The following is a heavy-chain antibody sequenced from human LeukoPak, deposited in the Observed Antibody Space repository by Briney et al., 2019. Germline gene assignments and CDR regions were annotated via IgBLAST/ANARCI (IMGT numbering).Heavy chain of an antibody. D-gene: IGHD3-3*01. CDR3: AREASPKDYDFWSGYLYYFDY. J-gene: IGHJ4*02. Sequence: SETLSLTCTVSGYSISSGYYWGWIRQPPGKGLEWIGSIYHSGSTYYNPSLKSRVTISVDTSKNQFSLKLSSVTAADTAVYYCAREASPKDYDFWSGYLYYFDYWGQGTLVTVSS. CDR2: IYHSGST. V-gene: IGHV4-38-2*02. CDR1: GYSISSGYY.